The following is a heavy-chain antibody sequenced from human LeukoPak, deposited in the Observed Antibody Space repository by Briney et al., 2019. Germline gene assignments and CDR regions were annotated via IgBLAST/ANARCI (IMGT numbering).Heavy chain of an antibody. Sequence: ASVKVSCKASGYTFTSYYMHWVRQARGQGLEWMGIINPSGGSTSYAQKFQGRVTMTRDMSTSTVYMELSSLRSEDTAVYYCAREGSIAARRVGWFDPWGQGTLVTVSS. V-gene: IGHV1-46*01. CDR3: AREGSIAARRVGWFDP. CDR2: INPSGGST. D-gene: IGHD6-6*01. J-gene: IGHJ5*02. CDR1: GYTFTSYY.